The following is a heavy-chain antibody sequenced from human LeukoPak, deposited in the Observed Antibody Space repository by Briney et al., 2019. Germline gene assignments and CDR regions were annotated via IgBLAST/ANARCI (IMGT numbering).Heavy chain of an antibody. CDR2: ISAYNGNP. CDR1: GYTFTSYG. V-gene: IGHV1-18*01. CDR3: ARVSPDYYDSSGYPAGWYYYMDV. J-gene: IGHJ6*03. Sequence: ASVKVSCKASGYTFTSYGISGVRQAPGQGLEWMGWISAYNGNPNYAQKLQGRVTMTTDTSTSTAYMELRSLRSDDTAVYYCARVSPDYYDSSGYPAGWYYYMDVWGKGTTVTVSS. D-gene: IGHD3-22*01.